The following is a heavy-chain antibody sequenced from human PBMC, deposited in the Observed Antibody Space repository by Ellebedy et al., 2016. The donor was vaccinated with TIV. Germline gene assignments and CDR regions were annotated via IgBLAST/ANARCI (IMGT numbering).Heavy chain of an antibody. CDR1: GYTFTSYA. Sequence: ASVKVSCKASGYTFTSYAMHWVRQAPGQRLEWMGWINAGNGNTKYSQKFQGRVTITRDTSASTAYMELSSLRSEDTAVYYCARPSGEDYGDYWYFDLWGRGTLVTVSS. V-gene: IGHV1-3*01. CDR2: INAGNGNT. CDR3: ARPSGEDYGDYWYFDL. J-gene: IGHJ2*01. D-gene: IGHD4-17*01.